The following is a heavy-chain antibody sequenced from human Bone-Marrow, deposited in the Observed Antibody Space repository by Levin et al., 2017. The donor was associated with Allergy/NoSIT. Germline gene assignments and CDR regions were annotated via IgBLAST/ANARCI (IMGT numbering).Heavy chain of an antibody. V-gene: IGHV4-39*01. Sequence: NTSETLSLTCTVSGGSISSSSYYWGWIRQPPGKGLEWIGSIYYSGSTYYNPSLKSRVTISVDTSKNQFSLKLSSVTAADTEVYYCARHRRGYSGYDGWFDPWGQGTLVTVAS. J-gene: IGHJ5*02. CDR2: IYYSGST. D-gene: IGHD5-12*01. CDR1: GGSISSSSYY. CDR3: ARHRRGYSGYDGWFDP.